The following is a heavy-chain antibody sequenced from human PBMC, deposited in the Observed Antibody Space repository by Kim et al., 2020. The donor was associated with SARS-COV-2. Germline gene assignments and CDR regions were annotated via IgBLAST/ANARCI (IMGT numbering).Heavy chain of an antibody. CDR1: GYTFSNYD. V-gene: IGHV1-18*01. CDR2: ISASSGNT. CDR3: ARDVYPTSSSCYYDFEY. J-gene: IGHJ4*02. Sequence: ASVKVSCKASGYTFSNYDINWVRQAPGQGLEWVGWISASSGNTNSAQRLQGRVTMTTDTSTSTAYLELRSLRSDDTAIYYCARDVYPTSSSCYYDFEYWGQGTLVTVSS. D-gene: IGHD3-22*01.